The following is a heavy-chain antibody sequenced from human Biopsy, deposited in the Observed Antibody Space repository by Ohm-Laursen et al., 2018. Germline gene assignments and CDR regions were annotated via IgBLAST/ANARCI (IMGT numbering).Heavy chain of an antibody. J-gene: IGHJ4*02. V-gene: IGHV4-59*08. CDR3: ARRGSGGRSFDY. Sequence: SETLSLTCTVSGGSISSYYWSWIRQPPGKGLEWIGSISYTGSTHDNLSLKSRVTISADTSKNQFSLKLGSVTVADTAVFYCARRGSGGRSFDYWGQGSLVTVSS. CDR1: GGSISSYY. D-gene: IGHD2-15*01. CDR2: ISYTGST.